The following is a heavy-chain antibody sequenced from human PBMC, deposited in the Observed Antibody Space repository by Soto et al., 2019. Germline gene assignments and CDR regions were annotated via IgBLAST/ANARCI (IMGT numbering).Heavy chain of an antibody. V-gene: IGHV3-15*07. CDR1: GFTCSNAW. CDR3: TTGGAGNLDY. D-gene: IGHD6-13*01. J-gene: IGHJ4*02. CDR2: IKSKTDGGTT. Sequence: PGGLLRLSCGVCGFTCSNAWMNCVRQAPGKGLEWVGRIKSKTDGGTTDYAAPVKGRFTISRDDSKNTLYLQMNSLKTEDTAVYYCTTGGAGNLDYWGQGTLVTVSS.